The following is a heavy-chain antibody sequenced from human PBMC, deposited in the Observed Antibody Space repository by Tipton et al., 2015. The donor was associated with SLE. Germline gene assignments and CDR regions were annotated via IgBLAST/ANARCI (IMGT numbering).Heavy chain of an antibody. CDR1: GGSISSHY. CDR3: ARDRETYTIAVAGSDAFDI. Sequence: TLSLTCTVSGGSISSHYWSWIRQPPGKGLEWIGYIYYSGSTNYNPSLKSRVTISVDTSKNQFSLKLSSVTAADTAVYYCARDRETYTIAVAGSDAFDIWGQGTMVTVSS. D-gene: IGHD6-19*01. V-gene: IGHV4-59*11. CDR2: IYYSGST. J-gene: IGHJ3*02.